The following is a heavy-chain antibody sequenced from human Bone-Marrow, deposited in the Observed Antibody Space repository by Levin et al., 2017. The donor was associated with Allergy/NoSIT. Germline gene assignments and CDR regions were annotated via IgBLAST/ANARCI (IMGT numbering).Heavy chain of an antibody. V-gene: IGHV3-53*01. CDR1: GFTASTSY. J-gene: IGHJ4*02. CDR2: IYSGGTT. Sequence: AASVKVSCAASGFTASTSYMAWVRQAPGKGLEWVSVIYSGGTTYYVDSVKGRSTISRDSSKNTLYLQMNSLRAEDTAVYYCARVGAYSSSWMYYFDSWGQGALVTVSS. CDR3: ARVGAYSSSWMYYFDS. D-gene: IGHD6-13*01.